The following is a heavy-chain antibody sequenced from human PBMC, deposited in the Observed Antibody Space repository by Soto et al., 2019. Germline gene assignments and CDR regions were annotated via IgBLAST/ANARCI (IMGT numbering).Heavy chain of an antibody. CDR1: GGSFSGYY. V-gene: IGHV4-34*01. CDR3: ARDRADGLRSFDWLCLDY. Sequence: SETLSLTCAVYGGSFSGYYWSWIRQPPGKGLEWIGEINHSGSTNYNPSLKSRVTISVDTSKNQFSLKLSSVTAADTAVYYCARDRADGLRSFDWLCLDYWGQGTLVTVSS. CDR2: INHSGST. J-gene: IGHJ4*02. D-gene: IGHD3-9*01.